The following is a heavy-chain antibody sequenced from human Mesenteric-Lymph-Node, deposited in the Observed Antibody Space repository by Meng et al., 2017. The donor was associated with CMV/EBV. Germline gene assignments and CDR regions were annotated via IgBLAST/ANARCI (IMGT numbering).Heavy chain of an antibody. J-gene: IGHJ4*02. CDR2: INTDGGVT. D-gene: IGHD6-6*01. Sequence: GESLKISCTASGFTFSGYWMHWVRQDPGKGLMWVSCINTDGGVTRYADSVKGRFTISRDNAKDTLYLQMNSLRVEDTALYYCAGEGSGGPHSSSFDSWGQGTLVTVSS. CDR1: GFTFSGYW. V-gene: IGHV3-74*01. CDR3: AGEGSGGPHSSSFDS.